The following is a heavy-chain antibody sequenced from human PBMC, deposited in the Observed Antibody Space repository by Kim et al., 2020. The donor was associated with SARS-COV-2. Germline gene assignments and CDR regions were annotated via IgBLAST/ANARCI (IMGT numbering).Heavy chain of an antibody. D-gene: IGHD6-13*01. CDR2: IYHSGST. J-gene: IGHJ4*02. CDR1: GYSISSGYY. CDR3: ARLNLRVVTAVDY. V-gene: IGHV4-38-2*02. Sequence: SETLSLTCTVSGYSISSGYYWGWIRQPPGKGLEWIGSIYHSGSTYYNPSLKSRVTISVDTSKNQFSLKLSSVTAADTAVYYCARLNLRVVTAVDYWGQGT.